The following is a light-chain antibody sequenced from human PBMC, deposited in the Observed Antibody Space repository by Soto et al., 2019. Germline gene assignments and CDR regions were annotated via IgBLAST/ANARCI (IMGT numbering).Light chain of an antibody. J-gene: IGKJ4*01. CDR3: QQYASWPLT. CDR2: GAS. V-gene: IGKV3-15*01. Sequence: EIVMTQSPDTLSVSPGERATLSCRASQSLSSDLAWYQQKPGQAPRLLIYGASTRATGIPARFMGSGSGTEFTLTISGLQSEDFAVYFCQQYASWPLTFGGGTKVDIK. CDR1: QSLSSD.